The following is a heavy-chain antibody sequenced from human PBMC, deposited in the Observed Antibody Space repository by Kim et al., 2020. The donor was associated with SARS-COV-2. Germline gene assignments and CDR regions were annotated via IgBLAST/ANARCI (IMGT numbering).Heavy chain of an antibody. CDR1: GGSISSSSYY. D-gene: IGHD5-12*01. CDR2: IYYSGST. CDR3: ARLSLGYVRAFDI. V-gene: IGHV4-39*01. J-gene: IGHJ3*02. Sequence: SETLSLTCTVSGGSISSSSYYWGWIRQPPGKGLEWIGSIYYSGSTYYNPSLKSRVTISVDTSKNQFSLKLSSVTAADTAVYYCARLSLGYVRAFDIWGQGTMVTVSS.